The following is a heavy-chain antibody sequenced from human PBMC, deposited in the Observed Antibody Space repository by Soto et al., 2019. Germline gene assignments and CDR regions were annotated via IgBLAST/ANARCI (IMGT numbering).Heavy chain of an antibody. CDR1: GFTFRTYW. Sequence: GGSLRLSCAASGFTFRTYWMTWVRQAPGKGLEWVANIRLDGVEKYYVDSVKGRFTISRVNAKNSLYLEMNSLGDDDTAVYYCARGRGVEIWGQGTMVTVSS. J-gene: IGHJ3*02. CDR2: IRLDGVEK. CDR3: ARGRGVEI. V-gene: IGHV3-7*03.